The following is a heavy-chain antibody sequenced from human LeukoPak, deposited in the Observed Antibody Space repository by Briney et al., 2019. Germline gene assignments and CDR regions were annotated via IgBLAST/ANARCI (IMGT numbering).Heavy chain of an antibody. Sequence: GGSLRLSCAASGFTFSSYAMSWVRQAPGQGLEWVSAISGSGGSTYYADSVKGRFTISRDNSKNTLYLQMNSLRAEDTAVYYCAKDRRYSSGWCDYWGQGTLVTVSS. CDR3: AKDRRYSSGWCDY. V-gene: IGHV3-23*01. J-gene: IGHJ4*02. CDR2: ISGSGGST. CDR1: GFTFSSYA. D-gene: IGHD6-19*01.